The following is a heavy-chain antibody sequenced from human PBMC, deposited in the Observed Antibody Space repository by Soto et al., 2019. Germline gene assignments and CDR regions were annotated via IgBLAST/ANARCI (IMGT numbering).Heavy chain of an antibody. CDR3: ARTRLCVGDCYSAYYFYF. J-gene: IGHJ4*01. CDR2: MNPSSGNT. V-gene: IGHV1-8*01. CDR1: GCTFTNYD. D-gene: IGHD2-21*02. Sequence: ASVKVSCKASGCTFTNYDINWVRQATGQGLEWMGWMNPSSGNTGYVQKFQGRVTMTRNTSTSTAYMELTSLTSDDTAVYYCARTRLCVGDCYSAYYFYFWGQ.